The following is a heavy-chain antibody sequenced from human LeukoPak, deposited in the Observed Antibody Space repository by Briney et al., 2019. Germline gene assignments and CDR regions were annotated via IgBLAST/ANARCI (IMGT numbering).Heavy chain of an antibody. CDR1: GCTFSDYY. Sequence: GGSLRLSCAASGCTFSDYYRNWVRQAPGKGLEWFSSISSSSTIYYADSVKCRFTISRDNAKNSLYLQMKRLRVEDTDVYYCVRVDVAVAIHHWGQGPLVTVSS. CDR3: VRVDVAVAIHH. J-gene: IGHJ5*02. D-gene: IGHD6-19*01. CDR2: ISSSSTI. V-gene: IGHV3-69-1*01.